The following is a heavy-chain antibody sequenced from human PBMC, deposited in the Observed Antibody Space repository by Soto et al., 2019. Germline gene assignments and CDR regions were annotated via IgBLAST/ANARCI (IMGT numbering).Heavy chain of an antibody. CDR1: GFTFNFYT. D-gene: IGHD3-22*01. CDR2: ISSSSSYI. Sequence: EVQLVESGGGLVKPGEFLRLSSAASGFTFNFYTMTWVRQAPGRGLEWVASISSSSSYIYYADSLKGRITISRDNSKNSLYLQMNSLRAEDTAVYYCARADSSEYHFNYWGQGALVTVFS. CDR3: ARADSSEYHFNY. V-gene: IGHV3-21*01. J-gene: IGHJ4*02.